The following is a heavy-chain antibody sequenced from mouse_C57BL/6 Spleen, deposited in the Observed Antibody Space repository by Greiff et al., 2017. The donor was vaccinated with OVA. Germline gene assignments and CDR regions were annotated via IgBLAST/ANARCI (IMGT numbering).Heavy chain of an antibody. CDR2: ISSGSSTI. D-gene: IGHD1-1*01. CDR3: ARRDYYGSGYFDV. V-gene: IGHV5-17*01. Sequence: EVQLVESGGGLVKPGGSLKLSCAASGFTFSDYGMHWVRQAPEKGLEWVAYISSGSSTIYYADTVKGRFTISRDNAKNTLFLQMTSLRSEDTAMYYCARRDYYGSGYFDVWGTGTTVTVSS. CDR1: GFTFSDYG. J-gene: IGHJ1*03.